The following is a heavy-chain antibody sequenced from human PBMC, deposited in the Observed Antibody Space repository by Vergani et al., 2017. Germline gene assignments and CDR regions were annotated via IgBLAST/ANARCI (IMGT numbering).Heavy chain of an antibody. V-gene: IGHV3-21*01. D-gene: IGHD1-26*01. CDR2: ISSSSSYI. J-gene: IGHJ6*02. CDR3: AKDLRELPGYYYYGMDV. CDR1: GYTFSSYS. Sequence: VQLVQSGAEVKKPGASVKVSCKASGYTFSSYSMNWVRQAPGKGLEWVSSISSSSSYIYYADSVKGRFTISRDNAKNSLYLQMNSLRAEDTAVYYCAKDLRELPGYYYYGMDVWGQGTTVTVSS.